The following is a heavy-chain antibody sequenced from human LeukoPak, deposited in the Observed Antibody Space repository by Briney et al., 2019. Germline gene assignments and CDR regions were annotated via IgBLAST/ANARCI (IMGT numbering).Heavy chain of an antibody. CDR1: GFTFNSHW. CDR3: GRDGQGSTPLDY. V-gene: IGHV3-74*01. D-gene: IGHD1-26*01. CDR2: ISADGSST. Sequence: GGSPRLSCAASGFTFNSHWMHWVRQAPGRGLVWVSGISADGSSTRYADSVNGRFTISRDNDKNTLYLQMNSLRAEDTAVYYCGRDGQGSTPLDYWGQGTLVTVSS. J-gene: IGHJ4*02.